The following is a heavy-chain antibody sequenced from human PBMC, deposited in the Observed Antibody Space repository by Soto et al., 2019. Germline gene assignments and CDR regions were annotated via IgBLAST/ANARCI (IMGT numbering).Heavy chain of an antibody. J-gene: IGHJ4*02. CDR2: ISSNGGST. CDR3: ARGGGAAAGIGNDY. Sequence: GGSLRLSCAASGFTFSSYAMHWVRQAPGKGLEYVSAISSNGGSTYYANSVKGRFTISRDNSKNTLYLQMGSLRAEDMAVYYCARGGGAAAGIGNDYWGQGTLVTVSS. CDR1: GFTFSSYA. V-gene: IGHV3-64*01. D-gene: IGHD6-13*01.